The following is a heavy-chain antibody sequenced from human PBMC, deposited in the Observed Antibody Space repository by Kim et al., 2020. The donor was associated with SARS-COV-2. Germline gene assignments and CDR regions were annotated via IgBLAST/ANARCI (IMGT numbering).Heavy chain of an antibody. D-gene: IGHD6-13*01. CDR3: ARGYSSSRAFDY. V-gene: IGHV3-30*01. Sequence: ADSVKGRCTVSRDNSQNTVHVEINNLRPEDTAIYYCARGYSSSRAFDYWGQGTLVTVSS. J-gene: IGHJ4*02.